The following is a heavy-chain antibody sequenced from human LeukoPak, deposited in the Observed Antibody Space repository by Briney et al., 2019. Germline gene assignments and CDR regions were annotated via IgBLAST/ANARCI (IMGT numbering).Heavy chain of an antibody. CDR2: IYYSGST. V-gene: IGHV4-61*08. Sequence: PSETLSLTCTVSGGSISSGAYYWTWIRQHPGKGLEWIGYIYYSGSTNYNPSLKSRVTISVDTSKNQFSLKLSSVTAADTAVYYCARLNPLRLGELSPNFDYWGQGTLVTVSS. D-gene: IGHD3-16*02. CDR3: ARLNPLRLGELSPNFDY. J-gene: IGHJ4*02. CDR1: GGSISSGAYY.